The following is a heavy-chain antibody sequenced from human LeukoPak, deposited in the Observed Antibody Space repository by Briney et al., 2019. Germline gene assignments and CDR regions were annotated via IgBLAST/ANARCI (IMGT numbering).Heavy chain of an antibody. Sequence: PGGSLRLSCAASGXTVSSNYMSWVRQAPGKGLEWVSVIHSGGTVYYADSVKGRFTISRDNSKDTLYLQMNSLRAEDTAVYYCARDLIGGWPFDYWGQGTLVTVSS. CDR3: ARDLIGGWPFDY. CDR1: GXTVSSNY. D-gene: IGHD6-19*01. CDR2: IHSGGTV. V-gene: IGHV3-66*01. J-gene: IGHJ4*02.